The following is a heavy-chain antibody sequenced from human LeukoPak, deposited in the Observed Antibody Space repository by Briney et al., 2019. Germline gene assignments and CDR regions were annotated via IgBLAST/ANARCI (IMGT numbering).Heavy chain of an antibody. J-gene: IGHJ4*02. Sequence: EASVKVSCXASGGTFSSYAISWVRQAPGQGLEWMGRIIPIFGTANYAQKFQGRVTITTDESTSTAYMELSSLRSEDTAVYYCARNLGQSDDYWGQGTLVTVSS. V-gene: IGHV1-69*05. CDR1: GGTFSSYA. CDR2: IIPIFGTA. CDR3: ARNLGQSDDY. D-gene: IGHD3-10*01.